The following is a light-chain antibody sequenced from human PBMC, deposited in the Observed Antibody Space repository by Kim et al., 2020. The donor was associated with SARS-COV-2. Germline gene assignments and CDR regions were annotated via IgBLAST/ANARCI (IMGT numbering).Light chain of an antibody. J-gene: IGLJ3*02. Sequence: SYELTQPLSVSVALGQTARITCGGNNIGSKNVHWYQQKPGQAPVLVTYRDSNRPSGIPERFPGSNSGNTATPTISRAQAGDEADYDCQVWDSSTAVFGGG. CDR2: RDS. CDR1: NIGSKN. V-gene: IGLV3-9*01. CDR3: QVWDSSTAV.